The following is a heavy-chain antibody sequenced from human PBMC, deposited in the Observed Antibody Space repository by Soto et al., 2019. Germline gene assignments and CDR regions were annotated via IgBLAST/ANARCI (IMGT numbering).Heavy chain of an antibody. Sequence: SCGASGFTFSTYWMSWVRQAPGKGLEWVAHIKQDGSEMYYVDSVKGRFTISRDNAKKSLFLQMKSLRVEDTAIYYCARDREDASGRYVTYWGQGSMVTVSS. CDR1: GFTFSTYW. CDR2: IKQDGSEM. CDR3: ARDREDASGRYVTY. J-gene: IGHJ4*02. V-gene: IGHV3-7*03. D-gene: IGHD6-19*01.